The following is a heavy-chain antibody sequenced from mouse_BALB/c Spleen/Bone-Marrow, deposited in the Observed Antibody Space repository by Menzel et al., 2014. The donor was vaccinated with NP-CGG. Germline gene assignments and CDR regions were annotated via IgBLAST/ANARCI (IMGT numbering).Heavy chain of an antibody. D-gene: IGHD2-14*01. V-gene: IGHV5-17*02. CDR2: ISSGSSTI. J-gene: IGHJ2*01. CDR3: ARDVPLYDVGYFDY. Sequence: EVHLVESGGGLVQPGGSRKLSCAASGFTFSSFGMHWVRQAPEEGLEWVAYISSGSSTIYYADTVKGRFTISRDNPKNTLFLQMTSLRSEDTAMYYCARDVPLYDVGYFDYWGQGTTLTVSS. CDR1: GFTFSSFG.